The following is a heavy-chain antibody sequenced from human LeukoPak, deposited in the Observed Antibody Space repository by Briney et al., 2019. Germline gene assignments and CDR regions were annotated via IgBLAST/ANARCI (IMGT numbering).Heavy chain of an antibody. Sequence: PSETLSLTCAVCGGSFSGYYWSWIRQPPGKGLEWIGEINHSGSTNYNPSLKSRVTISVDTSKNQFSLKLSSVTAADTAVYYCAREDGATVRAFDIWGQGTMVTVSS. CDR3: AREDGATVRAFDI. V-gene: IGHV4-34*01. D-gene: IGHD4/OR15-4a*01. J-gene: IGHJ3*02. CDR2: INHSGST. CDR1: GGSFSGYY.